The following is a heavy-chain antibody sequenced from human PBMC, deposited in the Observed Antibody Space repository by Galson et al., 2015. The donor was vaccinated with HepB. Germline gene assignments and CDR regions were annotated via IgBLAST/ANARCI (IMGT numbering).Heavy chain of an antibody. D-gene: IGHD3-10*01. CDR2: IFYSGST. V-gene: IGHV4-31*03. Sequence: TLSLTCTVSGGSINSGGYYWSWIRQHPGKGLEWIGYIFYSGSTNSNPSLKSRVTVSVDTSKNQFSLTLSSVTAADTAVYYCARALLWFGESPNNWFDPWGQGTLVTVSS. CDR1: GGSINSGGYY. CDR3: ARALLWFGESPNNWFDP. J-gene: IGHJ5*02.